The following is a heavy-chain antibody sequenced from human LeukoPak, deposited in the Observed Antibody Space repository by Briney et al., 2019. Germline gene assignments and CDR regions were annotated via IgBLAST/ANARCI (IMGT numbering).Heavy chain of an antibody. D-gene: IGHD6-13*01. Sequence: PSETLSLTCTVSGDSISSSSYYWGWIRQPPGKGLEWIGSIYYSGSTYYNPSLKSRVTISVDTSKNQFSLKLSSVTAADTAVYYCARDGLVDSSSWGYWGQGTLVTVSS. J-gene: IGHJ4*02. CDR2: IYYSGST. CDR3: ARDGLVDSSSWGY. CDR1: GDSISSSSYY. V-gene: IGHV4-39*07.